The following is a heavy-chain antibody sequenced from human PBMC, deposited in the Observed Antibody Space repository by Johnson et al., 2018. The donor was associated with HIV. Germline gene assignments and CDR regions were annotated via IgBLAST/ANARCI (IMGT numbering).Heavy chain of an antibody. J-gene: IGHJ3*02. CDR3: TTDLASDAFDI. CDR2: IKSKTDGGTT. Sequence: WMSWVRQAPGKGLEWVGRIKSKTDGGTTDYAAPVKGRFTISRDDSKNTLYLQMNSLKTEDTAVYYCTTDLASDAFDIWGQGTMVTVSS. V-gene: IGHV3-15*01. CDR1: W.